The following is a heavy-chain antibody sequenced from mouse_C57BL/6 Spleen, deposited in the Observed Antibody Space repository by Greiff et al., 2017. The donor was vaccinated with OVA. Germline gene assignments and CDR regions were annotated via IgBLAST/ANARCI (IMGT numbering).Heavy chain of an antibody. CDR3: ARSYSNYYAMDY. CDR1: GFTFTDYY. D-gene: IGHD2-5*01. V-gene: IGHV7-3*01. CDR2: IRNKANGYTT. J-gene: IGHJ4*01. Sequence: DVKLVESGGGLVQPGGSLSLSCAASGFTFTDYYMSWVRQPPGKALEWLGFIRNKANGYTTEYSASVKGRFTISRDNSQSILYLQMNALRAEDSATYYCARSYSNYYAMDYWGKGTSVTVSS.